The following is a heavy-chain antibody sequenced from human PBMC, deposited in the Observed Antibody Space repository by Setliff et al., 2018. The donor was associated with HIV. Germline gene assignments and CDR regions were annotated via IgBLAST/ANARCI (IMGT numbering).Heavy chain of an antibody. CDR3: ARDRGFGWYQNDFDY. Sequence: GGSLRLSCEGSGFSFRTHNMNWIRQAPGKGLEWISFISGSSTTIYYADSVRGRFTISRDNVKNSVFLQLNSLRAEDTGVYYCARDRGFGWYQNDFDYWGQGTLVTVSS. CDR2: ISGSSTTI. V-gene: IGHV3-48*01. CDR1: GFSFRTHN. J-gene: IGHJ4*02. D-gene: IGHD6-19*01.